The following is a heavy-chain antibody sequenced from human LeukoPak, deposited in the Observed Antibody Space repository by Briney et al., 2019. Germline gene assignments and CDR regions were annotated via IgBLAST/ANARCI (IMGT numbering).Heavy chain of an antibody. CDR2: ISSSSSTI. D-gene: IGHD6-19*01. V-gene: IGHV3-48*01. CDR3: AKDLIAVAGTDY. J-gene: IGHJ4*02. Sequence: GGSLRLSCAASGFTLSTYSMNWVRQAPGKGLEWVSYISSSSSTIYYADSVKGRFTISRDNSKNTLYLQMNSLRAEDTAVYYCAKDLIAVAGTDYWGQGTLVTVSS. CDR1: GFTLSTYS.